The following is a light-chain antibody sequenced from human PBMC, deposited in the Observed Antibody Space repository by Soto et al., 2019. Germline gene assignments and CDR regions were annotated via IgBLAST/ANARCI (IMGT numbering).Light chain of an antibody. CDR3: CSYAGSYTFEV. CDR1: SSDVGGYNY. J-gene: IGLJ3*02. CDR2: DVS. V-gene: IGLV2-11*01. Sequence: QSALTQPRSVSGSPGQSVTISCTGTSSDVGGYNYVSWYQQHPGKAPKLMIYDVSKRPSGVPDRFSGSKSGNTASLTISGLQAEEEADYYCCSYAGSYTFEVFGGGTQLTVL.